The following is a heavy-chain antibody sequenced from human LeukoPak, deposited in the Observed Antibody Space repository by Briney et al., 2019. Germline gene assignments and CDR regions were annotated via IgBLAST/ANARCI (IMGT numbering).Heavy chain of an antibody. CDR2: IRYDGSNK. J-gene: IGHJ6*03. CDR1: GFTFSSYG. Sequence: GGTLRLSCAASGFTFSSYGMSWVRQAPGKGLEWVAFIRYDGSNKYYADSVKGRFTISRDNSKNTLYLQMNSLRAEDTAVYYCARGDNYDFSYYYMDVWGKGTTVTVSS. CDR3: ARGDNYDFSYYYMDV. V-gene: IGHV3-30*02. D-gene: IGHD3-3*01.